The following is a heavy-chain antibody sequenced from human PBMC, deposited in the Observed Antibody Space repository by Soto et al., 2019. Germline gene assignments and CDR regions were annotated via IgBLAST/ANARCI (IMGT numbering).Heavy chain of an antibody. CDR2: ISYDGSNK. CDR1: GFTFSSYG. Sequence: WGSLRLSCAASGFTFSSYGMHWVRQAPGKGLEWVAVISYDGSNKYYADSVKGRFTISRDNSKNTLYLQMNSLRAEDTAVYYCAKDREDDGSGSYYYFDYWGQGTLVTVSS. J-gene: IGHJ4*02. V-gene: IGHV3-30*18. CDR3: AKDREDDGSGSYYYFDY. D-gene: IGHD3-10*01.